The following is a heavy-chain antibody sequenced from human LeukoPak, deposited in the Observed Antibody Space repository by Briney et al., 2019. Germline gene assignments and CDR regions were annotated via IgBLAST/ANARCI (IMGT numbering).Heavy chain of an antibody. J-gene: IGHJ4*02. D-gene: IGHD1-1*01. CDR2: IIPIFGTA. CDR1: GGTFSSYA. CDR3: ASNRYNWNDDDSVKIDY. V-gene: IGHV1-69*05. Sequence: SVKVSCKASGGTFSSYAISWVRQAPGQGLEWMGRIIPIFGTANYAQKFQGRVTITTDESTSTAYMELSSLRSEDTAVYYCASNRYNWNDDDSVKIDYWGQGTLITVSS.